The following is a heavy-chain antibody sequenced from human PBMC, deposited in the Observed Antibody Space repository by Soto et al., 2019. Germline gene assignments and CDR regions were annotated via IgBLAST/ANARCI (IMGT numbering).Heavy chain of an antibody. V-gene: IGHV3-23*01. CDR3: AKRRGAGGHFDY. D-gene: IGHD2-15*01. CDR2: VSIGGST. J-gene: IGHJ4*02. CDR1: GFTFSSYA. Sequence: GGSLRLACAASGFTFSSYAMGWVRQGPGKGLEWVAVVSIGGSTHYADSVRGRFTISRDNSKNTLSLQMNSLTAEDTAVYFCAKRRGAGGHFDYWGQGTLVTVSS.